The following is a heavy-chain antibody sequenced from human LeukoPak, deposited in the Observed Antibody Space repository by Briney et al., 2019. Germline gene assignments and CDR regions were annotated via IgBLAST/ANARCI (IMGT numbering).Heavy chain of an antibody. J-gene: IGHJ3*02. CDR3: AADDYGDYEGSAFDI. CDR2: IIPILGIA. CDR1: GGTFSSYA. Sequence: SVKVSCKASGGTFSSYAISWVRQAPGQGLEWMGRIIPILGIANYAQRFQGRVTITADKSTSTAYMELSSLRSEDTAVYYCAADDYGDYEGSAFDIWGQGTMVTVSS. V-gene: IGHV1-69*04. D-gene: IGHD4-17*01.